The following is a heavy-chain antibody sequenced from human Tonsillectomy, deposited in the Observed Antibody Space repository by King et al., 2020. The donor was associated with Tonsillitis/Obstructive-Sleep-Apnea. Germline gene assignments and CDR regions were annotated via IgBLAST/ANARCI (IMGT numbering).Heavy chain of an antibody. CDR3: VRAPSFYDFWSGWQFDP. D-gene: IGHD3-3*01. Sequence: VQLVESGGGVVQPGRSLRLSCAASGFTVSSYAMHWVRQAPGRGLEWVAVISFDGTYKYYADSVKGRFTISRDNSKNTLYLQVNSLRAEDKAVYYWVRAPSFYDFWSGWQFDPWGQGTPVTVSS. V-gene: IGHV3-30*01. CDR1: GFTVSSYA. CDR2: ISFDGTYK. J-gene: IGHJ5*02.